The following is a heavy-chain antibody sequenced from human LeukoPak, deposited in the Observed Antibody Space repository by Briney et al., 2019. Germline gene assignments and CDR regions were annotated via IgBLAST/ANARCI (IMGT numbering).Heavy chain of an antibody. V-gene: IGHV5-51*01. CDR3: ARQTSSSWKVLTNWFDP. CDR1: GYLFTSYW. D-gene: IGHD6-13*01. CDR2: IFPGDSET. J-gene: IGHJ5*02. Sequence: GASLQISCKGSGYLFTSYWIGWVRQLPGKGLEGMGVIFPGDSETRYSPSFQGQVTISADKSISTAYLQWSSLKASDTAMYYCARQTSSSWKVLTNWFDPWGQGTLVTVSS.